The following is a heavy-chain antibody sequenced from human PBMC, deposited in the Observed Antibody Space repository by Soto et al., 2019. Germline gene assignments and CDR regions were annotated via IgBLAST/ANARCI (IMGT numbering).Heavy chain of an antibody. J-gene: IGHJ5*02. V-gene: IGHV5-51*01. CDR2: IYPGDSDT. CDR3: ARTYYDILTGTPNWFDP. CDR1: GYSFTSYW. D-gene: IGHD3-9*01. Sequence: PGASLKISCKGSGYSFTSYWIGWVRQMPGKGLEWMGIIYPGDSDTRYSPSFQGQVTISADKSISTAYLQWSSLKASDTAMYYCARTYYDILTGTPNWFDPWGQGTLVTVSS.